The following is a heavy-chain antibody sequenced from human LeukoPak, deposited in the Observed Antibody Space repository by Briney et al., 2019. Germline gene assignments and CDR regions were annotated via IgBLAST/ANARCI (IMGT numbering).Heavy chain of an antibody. V-gene: IGHV3-23*01. D-gene: IGHD3-22*01. CDR3: AKGSSGGRPYYFDY. CDR2: IDSTGDYT. CDR1: GFTFRSYA. J-gene: IGHJ4*02. Sequence: GGSLRLSCAASGFTFRSYAMSWVRQAPGKGLDWVSAIDSTGDYTYHADSVKGRLTISRDNSKNTLYLQMDSLRAEDTAIYYCAKGSSGGRPYYFDYWGQGTLVTVST.